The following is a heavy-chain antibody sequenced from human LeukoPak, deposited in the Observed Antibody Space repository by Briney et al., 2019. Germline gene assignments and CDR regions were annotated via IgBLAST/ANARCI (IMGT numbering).Heavy chain of an antibody. D-gene: IGHD2/OR15-2a*01. CDR1: GGSISSYY. J-gene: IGHJ4*02. CDR3: AGHHPRNTVDF. Sequence: SETLSLTCTVSGGSISSYYWSWIRQPPGKELECIGYIYNSGSTNYNPSLKSRVTISIDTSKNLFSLKLSSVTAADTAVYYCAGHHPRNTVDFWGQGTLVTVSS. CDR2: IYNSGST. V-gene: IGHV4-59*08.